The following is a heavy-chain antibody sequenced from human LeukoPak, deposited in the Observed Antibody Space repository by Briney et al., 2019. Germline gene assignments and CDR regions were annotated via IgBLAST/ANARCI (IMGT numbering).Heavy chain of an antibody. CDR1: GYTIKSYY. J-gene: IGHJ4*02. CDR3: AREDGDYTFSFDY. Sequence: ASVKVSCSASGYTIKSYYMNWVRQDPGQGLEWMGVINPSGGSSSYAQKFQGRVTVTRDTSTSTVYMELSSLRSEDTVVYYCAREDGDYTFSFDYWGQGTLVTVSS. CDR2: INPSGGSS. D-gene: IGHD4-17*01. V-gene: IGHV1-46*02.